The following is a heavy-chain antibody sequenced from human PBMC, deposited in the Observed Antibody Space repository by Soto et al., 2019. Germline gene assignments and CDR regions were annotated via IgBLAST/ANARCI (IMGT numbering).Heavy chain of an antibody. V-gene: IGHV3-74*03. CDR1: GFTLSPYW. Sequence: GESLRLSCAASGFTLSPYWMHWVRQAPGRGLEWVARLSSDGFGTAYADSVKGRFLISRDTARNTLFLHMNILRHEDTAVYYCARDLGGPDYWGRGTLVTVSS. J-gene: IGHJ4*02. D-gene: IGHD3-16*01. CDR3: ARDLGGPDY. CDR2: LSSDGFGT.